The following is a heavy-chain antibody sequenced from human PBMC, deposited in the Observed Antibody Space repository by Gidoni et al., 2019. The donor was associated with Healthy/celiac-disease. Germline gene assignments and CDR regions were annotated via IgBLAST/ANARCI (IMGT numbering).Heavy chain of an antibody. D-gene: IGHD3-9*01. J-gene: IGHJ4*02. V-gene: IGHV1-18*01. CDR3: ARDLVRYFDWPPFDY. CDR1: GYTFTSYG. CDR2: ISAYTGNT. Sequence: QVQLVQSGAEVKKPGASGKVSCKDSGYTFTSYGISWVRQAPVQGLEGMGWISAYTGNTNYAQKLQGRVTMTTDTSTSTAYMELRSLRSDDTAVYYCARDLVRYFDWPPFDYWGQGTLVTVSS.